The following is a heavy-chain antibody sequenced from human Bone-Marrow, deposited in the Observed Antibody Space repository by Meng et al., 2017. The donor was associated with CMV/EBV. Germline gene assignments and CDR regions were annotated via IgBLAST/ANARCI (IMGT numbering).Heavy chain of an antibody. CDR2: VGGCDGDT. J-gene: IGHJ6*02. D-gene: IGHD2-2*01. Sequence: ASVKVSCKASGYTFSRYGVSWVRQAPGQGLEWLGWVGGCDGDTNYALEFRGRVTMTTDTATNTAYMELRSLRSDDTAVYYCARETWAVEDPKEIYYGMDVWGQGTTVTVSS. V-gene: IGHV1-18*01. CDR3: ARETWAVEDPKEIYYGMDV. CDR1: GYTFSRYG.